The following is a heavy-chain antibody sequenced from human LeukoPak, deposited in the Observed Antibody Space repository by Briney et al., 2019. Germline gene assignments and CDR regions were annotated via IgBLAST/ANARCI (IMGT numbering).Heavy chain of an antibody. Sequence: QAGPTLVLSCAASGYTIRAEGRGWVLQAPGKGLQWVAVIWSDGSNKYYADSVKGRFTISRDNSKNTLYLQMNSLGAEDTAVYYCARRRYSVYDFDYWGQGTLVTVSS. D-gene: IGHD5/OR15-5a*01. CDR2: IWSDGSNK. CDR3: ARRRYSVYDFDY. V-gene: IGHV3-33*01. J-gene: IGHJ4*02. CDR1: GYTIRAEG.